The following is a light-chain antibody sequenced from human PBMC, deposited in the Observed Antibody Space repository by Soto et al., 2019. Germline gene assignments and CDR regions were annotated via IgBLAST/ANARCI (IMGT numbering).Light chain of an antibody. V-gene: IGLV2-14*03. CDR1: SSDVGAYNY. CDR3: SSYTNSTTLV. CDR2: DVF. Sequence: QSALTQPASVSGSPGQSITISCTGSSSDVGAYNYVSWYQHHPGKAPKLMIYDVFYRPSGLSNRFSGSKSGNTASLTISGLQAEDEADYYCSSYTNSTTLVFGGGTQLTVL. J-gene: IGLJ2*01.